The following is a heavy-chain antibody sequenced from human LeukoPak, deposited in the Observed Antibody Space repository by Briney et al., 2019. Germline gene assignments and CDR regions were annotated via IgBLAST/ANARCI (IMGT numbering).Heavy chain of an antibody. CDR2: IYYSGST. CDR1: GGSISSYY. V-gene: IGHV4-59*01. D-gene: IGHD3-22*01. CDR3: ARYNSSGPYFDY. Sequence: SETLSLTCTVSGGSISSYYWSWVRQPPGKGLEWIGYIYYSGSTNYNPSLKSRVTISVDTSKNQFSLKLSSVTAADTAVYYCARYNSSGPYFDYWGQGTLVTVSS. J-gene: IGHJ4*02.